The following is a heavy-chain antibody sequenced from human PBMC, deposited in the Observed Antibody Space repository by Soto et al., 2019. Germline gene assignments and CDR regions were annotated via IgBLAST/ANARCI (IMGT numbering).Heavy chain of an antibody. CDR2: IYYTGSN. Sequence: SEAFCLTWTIAGGFISGDYWAWGRQSPRKGLEWIGYIYYTGSNNYNYNPSLNSRVSMSVDTSKNQLSLKLNSVTAADSAVYYCARHSSGWYLERWGQGTPVTVS. CDR1: GGFISGDY. J-gene: IGHJ4*02. D-gene: IGHD6-19*01. V-gene: IGHV4-59*08. CDR3: ARHSSGWYLER.